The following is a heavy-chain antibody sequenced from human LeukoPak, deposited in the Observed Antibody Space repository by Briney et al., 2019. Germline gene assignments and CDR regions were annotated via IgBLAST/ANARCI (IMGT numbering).Heavy chain of an antibody. D-gene: IGHD3-3*01. CDR1: GGSISSNSYY. CDR2: IYYSGST. Sequence: SETLSLTCAVSGGSISSNSYYWGWIRQPPGKGLEWIGSIYYSGSTYYNPSLKSRVTISVDTSKNQFSLKLSSVTAADTAVYYCARDTIFGVVINTGAFDIWGQGTMVTVSS. CDR3: ARDTIFGVVINTGAFDI. V-gene: IGHV4-39*07. J-gene: IGHJ3*02.